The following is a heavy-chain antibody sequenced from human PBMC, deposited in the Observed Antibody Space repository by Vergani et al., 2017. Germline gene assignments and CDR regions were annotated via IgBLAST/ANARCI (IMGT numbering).Heavy chain of an antibody. CDR1: GGTFNNCA. V-gene: IGHV1-2*02. D-gene: IGHD2-2*01. J-gene: IGHJ4*02. Sequence: QVQLVQSGAEVKKPGSSVKVSCKASGGTFNNCAISWVRQAPGQGLEWMGRIIPNSGGTNYAQKFQGRVTMTRDTSISTAYMELRNLRSDDTAVYYCASGGTSSNRDYFDYWGQGALVTVSS. CDR3: ASGGTSSNRDYFDY. CDR2: IIPNSGGT.